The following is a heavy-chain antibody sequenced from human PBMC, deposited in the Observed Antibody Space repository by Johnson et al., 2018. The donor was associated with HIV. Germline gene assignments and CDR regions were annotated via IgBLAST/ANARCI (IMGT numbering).Heavy chain of an antibody. CDR1: GFTFSSYG. V-gene: IGHV3-30*02. J-gene: IGHJ3*02. CDR3: AKDISRPTLNAFDI. D-gene: IGHD4-11*01. CDR2: IRYDGSNK. Sequence: QVQLVESGGGVVQPGGSLRLSCAASGFTFSSYGMHWVRQAPGKGLEWVAFIRYDGSNKYYADSVKGRFTISRDNSKNTLYLQMNSLRAEDTAIYYCAKDISRPTLNAFDIWGQGTMVTVSS.